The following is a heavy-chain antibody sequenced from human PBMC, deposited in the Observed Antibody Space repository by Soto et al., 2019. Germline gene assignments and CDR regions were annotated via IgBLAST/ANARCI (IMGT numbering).Heavy chain of an antibody. CDR1: GFTFSSYA. CDR2: ISGSGGGT. CDR3: AKHLSNGSPDY. Sequence: EVQLLESGRALVQPGGSLRLSCAASGFTFSSYAMSWVRQAPGKGLEWVSLISGSGGGTYYADSVKGRFTISRDNSKNTLYLQMNSLRAEDTAVFYCAKHLSNGSPDYWGQGTLVTVSS. D-gene: IGHD2-15*01. V-gene: IGHV3-23*01. J-gene: IGHJ4*02.